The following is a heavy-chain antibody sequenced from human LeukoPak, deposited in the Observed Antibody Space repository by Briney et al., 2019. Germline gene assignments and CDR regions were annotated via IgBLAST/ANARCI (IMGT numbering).Heavy chain of an antibody. CDR2: INWNGGST. CDR3: ARDLYDSSGYCYDY. V-gene: IGHV3-20*01. Sequence: PGGSLRLSCAASGFTFDDDGMSWVRQAPGKGLEWVSGINWNGGSTGYADSVKGRFTISRDNAKNSLYLQMNSLRAEDTALYHCARDLYDSSGYCYDYWGQGTLVTVSS. CDR1: GFTFDDDG. J-gene: IGHJ4*02. D-gene: IGHD3-22*01.